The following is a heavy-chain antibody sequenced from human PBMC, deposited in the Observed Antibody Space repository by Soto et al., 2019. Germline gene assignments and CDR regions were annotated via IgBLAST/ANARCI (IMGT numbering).Heavy chain of an antibody. J-gene: IGHJ6*03. CDR3: ARGPEGILVYYYMDA. Sequence: VASVKVSCKASGYTFTSYAMHWVRQAPGQRLEWMGWINAGNGNTKYSQKFQGRVTITRDTSASTAYMELSSLRSEDTAVYYCARGPEGILVYYYMDAWGKGTTVTVSS. V-gene: IGHV1-3*01. CDR2: INAGNGNT. D-gene: IGHD3-9*01. CDR1: GYTFTSYA.